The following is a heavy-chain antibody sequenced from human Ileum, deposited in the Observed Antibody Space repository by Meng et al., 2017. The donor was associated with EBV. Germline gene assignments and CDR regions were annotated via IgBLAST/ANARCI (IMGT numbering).Heavy chain of an antibody. CDR3: GRDQGRELINH. CDR2: VYHRGDT. J-gene: IGHJ4*02. CDR1: GESISSDIW. Sequence: ESGPGLGKPSGTRSLTCTWPGESISSDIWWSWVRQPPGKGLEWIGEVYHRGDTSYNPSLKSRVDISVDKSKNQFYLSLFSVTAADTAVYYCGRDQGRELINHWGQGTLVTVSS. V-gene: IGHV4-4*02. D-gene: IGHD1-7*01.